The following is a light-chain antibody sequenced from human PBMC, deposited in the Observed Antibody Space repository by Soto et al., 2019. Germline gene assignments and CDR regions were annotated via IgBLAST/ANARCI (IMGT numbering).Light chain of an antibody. J-gene: IGKJ1*01. CDR3: QQYGSSGT. CDR1: QSVSSY. CDR2: DAS. Sequence: EIVLTQSPGTLSFSPGERATLSCRASQSVSSYLAWYQQKPGQAPRLLIYDASNRATGIPARFSGSGSGTDFTLTISSLEPEDFAVYYCQQYGSSGTFGQGTKVDIK. V-gene: IGKV3-11*01.